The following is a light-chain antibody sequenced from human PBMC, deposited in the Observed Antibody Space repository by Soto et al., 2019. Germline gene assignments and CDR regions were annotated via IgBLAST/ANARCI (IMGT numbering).Light chain of an antibody. CDR1: MSVTNNF. CDR3: QQYGSTITWT. V-gene: IGKV3-20*01. J-gene: IGKJ1*01. Sequence: EVVLTQSPGTVSLSPGEWPTLSCRASMSVTNNFLAWYQQKPGQAPRLLIYAASSRATGIPDRFSGSGSGTDFTLSISRPEPEDFAVYYCQQYGSTITWTFGQGTKVEFK. CDR2: AAS.